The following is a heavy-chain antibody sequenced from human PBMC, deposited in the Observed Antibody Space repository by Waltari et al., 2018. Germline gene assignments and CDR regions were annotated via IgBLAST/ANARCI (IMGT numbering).Heavy chain of an antibody. CDR2: FDPEECET. V-gene: IGHV1-24*01. D-gene: IGHD3-22*01. CDR3: ATVGYYDSSGYYQGQLDY. J-gene: IGHJ4*02. CDR1: GYTLTELS. Sequence: QVQLVQSGAEVKKPGASVKVSCKVSGYTLTELSMHWVRQAPGKGLEWMGGFDPEECETSYAQKFQGRVTMTEDTSTDTAYMELSSLRSEDTAVYYCATVGYYDSSGYYQGQLDYWGQGTLVTVSS.